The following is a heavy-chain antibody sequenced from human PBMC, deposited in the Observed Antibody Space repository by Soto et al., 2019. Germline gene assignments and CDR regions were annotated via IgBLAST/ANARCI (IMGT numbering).Heavy chain of an antibody. Sequence: QVQLVQSGAEVKKPGASVKVSCKASGYTFTRSGISWARQAPGQGPEWMGWISSYNGDTHYAQTFQGRVTMTTATSTSTAYMELRSLRSDDTAVYYCAREGVAPYYYYGMDIWGQGTPVTVSS. V-gene: IGHV1-18*01. J-gene: IGHJ6*02. D-gene: IGHD5-12*01. CDR3: AREGVAPYYYYGMDI. CDR2: ISSYNGDT. CDR1: GYTFTRSG.